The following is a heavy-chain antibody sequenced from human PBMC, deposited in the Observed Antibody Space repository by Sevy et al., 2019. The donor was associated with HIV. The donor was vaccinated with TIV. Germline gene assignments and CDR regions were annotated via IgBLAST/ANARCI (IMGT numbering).Heavy chain of an antibody. Sequence: ASVKVSCKASGYTFTDYYIHWVRQAPGQGLEWMGWINPHIGGTNFAQKFQGRVTMTRDTSISTAYLDLSRLGSDDTAIYYGARGDSLVVPPATVDYWGQGTLVTVSS. J-gene: IGHJ4*02. CDR2: INPHIGGT. V-gene: IGHV1-2*02. D-gene: IGHD2-2*01. CDR3: ARGDSLVVPPATVDY. CDR1: GYTFTDYY.